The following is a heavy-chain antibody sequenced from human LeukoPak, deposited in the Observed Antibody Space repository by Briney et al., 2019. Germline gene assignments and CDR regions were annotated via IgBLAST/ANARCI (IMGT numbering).Heavy chain of an antibody. CDR3: ARGFSIDP. CDR1: GGSISSYY. CDR2: IYYSGST. J-gene: IGHJ5*02. V-gene: IGHV4-59*08. Sequence: SETLSLTCTVSGGSISSYYWSWIRQPPGKGLEWIGYIYYSGSTNYNPSLKSRVTISVDTSKNQFSLKLSSVTAADTAVYYCARGFSIDPWGQGTLVTVSS.